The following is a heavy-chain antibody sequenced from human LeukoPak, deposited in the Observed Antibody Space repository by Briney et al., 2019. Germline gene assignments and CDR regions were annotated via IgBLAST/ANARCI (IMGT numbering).Heavy chain of an antibody. CDR2: ISTSGSTI. D-gene: IGHD3-9*01. CDR1: EFTFSSYE. CDR3: AKDMGRYFDRSDNWFDP. J-gene: IGHJ5*02. Sequence: QPGGSLRLSCAASEFTFSSYEMNWVRQAPGKGLEWVSYISTSGSTIYYADSVEGRFTSSRDNAKNSLYLQMNSLRAEDTALYYCAKDMGRYFDRSDNWFDPWGQGTLVTVSS. V-gene: IGHV3-48*03.